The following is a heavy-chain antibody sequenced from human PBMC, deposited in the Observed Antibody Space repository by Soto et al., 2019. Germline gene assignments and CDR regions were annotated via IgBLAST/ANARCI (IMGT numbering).Heavy chain of an antibody. D-gene: IGHD2-21*01. Sequence: SETLSLTCTVSGGFVNSGGSYWSWIRQHPAKGLEWIGFIYNSGNTYYNPSLQSRVTMSVDASKNQSSLQLSSVTAADTAVYYCARDRVSLLVANSFDIWGQGTLVTVSS. CDR2: IYNSGNT. CDR1: GGFVNSGGSY. CDR3: ARDRVSLLVANSFDI. J-gene: IGHJ3*02. V-gene: IGHV4-31*03.